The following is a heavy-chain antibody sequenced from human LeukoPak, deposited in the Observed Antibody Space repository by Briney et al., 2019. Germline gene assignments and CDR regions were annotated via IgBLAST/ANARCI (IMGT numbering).Heavy chain of an antibody. CDR2: ISGYNGNT. Sequence: GASVKVSCKASGYTFTGYGISWVRQAPGQGLEWMGWISGYNGNTKYAQKLQGRVTVTTDTSTNTAYMELRSLTSDDTAVYYCARDGRHRYYYDSRGYYGSWFDPWGQGTLVTVSS. V-gene: IGHV1-18*01. CDR1: GYTFTGYG. D-gene: IGHD3-22*01. CDR3: ARDGRHRYYYDSRGYYGSWFDP. J-gene: IGHJ5*02.